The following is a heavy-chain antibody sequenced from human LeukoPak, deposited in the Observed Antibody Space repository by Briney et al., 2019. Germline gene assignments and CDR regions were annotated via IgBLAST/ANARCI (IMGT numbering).Heavy chain of an antibody. J-gene: IGHJ4*02. Sequence: PAETLSLTCTDSGGSISTGVYYWSWIRQHPGKGLEWIRYISYSGNTYHNPSLKGRVTISLDTSKNQLSLKLSSVTAADTAVYYCATLVLNLVRGVQDWGQGTLVTV. V-gene: IGHV4-31*03. CDR1: GGSISTGVYY. CDR3: ATLVLNLVRGVQD. CDR2: ISYSGNT. D-gene: IGHD3-10*01.